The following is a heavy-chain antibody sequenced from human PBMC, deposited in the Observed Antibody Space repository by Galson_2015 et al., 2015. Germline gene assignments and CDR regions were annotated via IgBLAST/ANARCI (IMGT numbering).Heavy chain of an antibody. CDR2: MNPNSGNT. Sequence: SVKVSCKASGYTFTSYDINWVRQAPGQGLEWMGWMNPNSGNTGYAQKFQGRVTMTRNTSISTAYMELSSLRSEDTAVYYCARDVMYPGLVDYWGQGTLVTVSS. CDR1: GYTFTSYD. CDR3: ARDVMYPGLVDY. J-gene: IGHJ4*02. V-gene: IGHV1-8*01. D-gene: IGHD3-16*01.